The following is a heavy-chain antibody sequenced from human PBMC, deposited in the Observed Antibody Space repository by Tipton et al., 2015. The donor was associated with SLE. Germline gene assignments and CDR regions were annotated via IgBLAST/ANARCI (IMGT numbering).Heavy chain of an antibody. CDR3: AREGYSNSWYFDL. V-gene: IGHV3-48*01. CDR2: ISSSSSTI. Sequence: SLRLSCAASGFTFSSYGMHWVRQAPGKGLEWVSYISSSSSTIYYADSVKGRFTISRDNAKNSLYLQMNSLRAEDTAVYYCAREGYSNSWYFDLWGRGTLVTVSS. J-gene: IGHJ2*01. D-gene: IGHD6-13*01. CDR1: GFTFSSYG.